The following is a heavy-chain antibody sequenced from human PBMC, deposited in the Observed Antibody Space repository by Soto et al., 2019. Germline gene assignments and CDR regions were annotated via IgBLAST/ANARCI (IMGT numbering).Heavy chain of an antibody. J-gene: IGHJ4*02. CDR2: IYYSGST. V-gene: IGHV4-31*03. CDR3: ARGVVVAAPYDY. D-gene: IGHD2-15*01. Sequence: QVQLQESGPGLVKPSQTLSLTCTVSGGSISSGGYYWSWIRQHPGKGLEWIGYIYYSGSTYYNPSLKSRVTISVDTSKNQFSLELSSVTAADTAVYYCARGVVVAAPYDYWGQGTLVTVSS. CDR1: GGSISSGGYY.